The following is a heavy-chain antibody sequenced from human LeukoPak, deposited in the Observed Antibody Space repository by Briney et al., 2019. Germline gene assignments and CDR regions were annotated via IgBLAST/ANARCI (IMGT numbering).Heavy chain of an antibody. V-gene: IGHV3-9*01. D-gene: IGHD3-10*01. CDR1: GFTFDDYA. Sequence: PGGSLRLSCAASGFTFDDYAMHWVRQAPGKGLEWVSGISWNSGSIGYADSVKGRFTISRDNAKNSLYLQMNSLRAEDTALYYCAKDMRYYGSGNPFDYWGQGTLVTVSS. CDR2: ISWNSGSI. J-gene: IGHJ4*02. CDR3: AKDMRYYGSGNPFDY.